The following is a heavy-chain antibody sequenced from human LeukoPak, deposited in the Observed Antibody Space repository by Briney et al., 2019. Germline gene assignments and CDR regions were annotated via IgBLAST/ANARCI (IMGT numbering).Heavy chain of an antibody. Sequence: ASVTVSCKASGYTFTGYYMHWVRQAPGQGLEWMGWINPNSGGTNYAQKFQGWVTMTRDTSISTAYMELSRLRSDDTAVYYCARGFGIAAPRYFDYWGQGTLVTVSS. V-gene: IGHV1-2*04. CDR3: ARGFGIAAPRYFDY. D-gene: IGHD6-6*01. J-gene: IGHJ4*02. CDR1: GYTFTGYY. CDR2: INPNSGGT.